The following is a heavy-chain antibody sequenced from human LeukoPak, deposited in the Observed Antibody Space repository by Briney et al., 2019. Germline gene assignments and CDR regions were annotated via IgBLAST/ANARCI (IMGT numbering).Heavy chain of an antibody. Sequence: GGSLRLSCAASGFTFSSHWMHWVRQAPGKGLVWVSFINNDGRVTRYADSVKGRFTISRDNAKNTVYLQMNSPRAEYTAMYYCARGGQGAVDYWGPGTLVTVS. J-gene: IGHJ4*02. CDR3: ARGGQGAVDY. V-gene: IGHV3-74*01. CDR1: GFTFSSHW. D-gene: IGHD3-16*01. CDR2: INNDGRVT.